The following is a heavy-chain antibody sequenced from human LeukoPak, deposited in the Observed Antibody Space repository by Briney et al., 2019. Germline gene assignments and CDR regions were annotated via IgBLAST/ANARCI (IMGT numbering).Heavy chain of an antibody. D-gene: IGHD6-19*01. J-gene: IGHJ4*02. V-gene: IGHV3-21*01. Sequence: GGSLRLSCAASGFTFSSYSMNWVRQAPGKGLEWVSSISSSSSYIYYADSVKGRFTISRDNAKNSLYLQMNSLRAEDTAVYYCARDGGTALAGAFDYWGQGTLVTVSS. CDR1: GFTFSSYS. CDR3: ARDGGTALAGAFDY. CDR2: ISSSSSYI.